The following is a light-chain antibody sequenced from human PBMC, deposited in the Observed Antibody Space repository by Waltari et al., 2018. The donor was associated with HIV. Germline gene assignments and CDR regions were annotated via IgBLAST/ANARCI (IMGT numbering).Light chain of an antibody. CDR3: SSYTSSSTRWM. CDR2: EVN. Sequence: QSALTQPPSVSGSPGQSVTIPCTGTNSDVGSYNRVSWYQLPPGTAPTLMIYEVNNRPSGVPDRFSGSKSCNTASLAISGLQAEDEADYYCSSYTSSSTRWMFGGGTKLTVL. J-gene: IGLJ3*02. CDR1: NSDVGSYNR. V-gene: IGLV2-18*02.